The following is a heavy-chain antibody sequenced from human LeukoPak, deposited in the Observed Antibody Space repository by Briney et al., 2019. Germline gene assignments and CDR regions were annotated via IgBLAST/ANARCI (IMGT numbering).Heavy chain of an antibody. CDR1: GGSFSGYC. CDR2: INHSGST. V-gene: IGHV4-34*01. CDR3: ARGVPAVAVMAGPRSGVADY. D-gene: IGHD1-26*01. Sequence: QSSETLSLTCAVYGGSFSGYCWSWIRQPPGKGLEWIGEINHSGSTNYNPSLKSRVTISVDTSKNQFSLKLSSVTAADTAVYYCARGVPAVAVMAGPRSGVADYWGQGTLVTVSS. J-gene: IGHJ4*02.